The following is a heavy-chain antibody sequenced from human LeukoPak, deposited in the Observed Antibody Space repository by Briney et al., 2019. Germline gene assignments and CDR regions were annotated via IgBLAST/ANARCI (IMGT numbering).Heavy chain of an antibody. D-gene: IGHD5-24*01. J-gene: IGHJ6*02. Sequence: SETLSLTCNVSSGSITTSSHYWGWIRPSPGKKLEWIGSIVYSGTTFYNPSLKSRVIISIDTSKSQFSLRLSSVTAADTALYYCVRLNYRYGMDVWGQGTTVTVSS. CDR2: IVYSGTT. CDR3: VRLNYRYGMDV. CDR1: SGSITTSSHY. V-gene: IGHV4-39*07.